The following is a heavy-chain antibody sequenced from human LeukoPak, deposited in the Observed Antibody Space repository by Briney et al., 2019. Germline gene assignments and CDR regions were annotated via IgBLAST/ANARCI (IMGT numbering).Heavy chain of an antibody. CDR2: ISSSGSTI. CDR3: ARAPSYNFDSSGYYVYYFDY. Sequence: PGGSLRLSCAASGFTFSDYYMSWIRQAPGKGLEWVSYISSSGSTIYYADSVKGRFTISRDNAKNSLYLQMNSLRAEDTAVYYCARAPSYNFDSSGYYVYYFDYWGQGTLVTVSS. V-gene: IGHV3-11*04. D-gene: IGHD3-22*01. CDR1: GFTFSDYY. J-gene: IGHJ4*02.